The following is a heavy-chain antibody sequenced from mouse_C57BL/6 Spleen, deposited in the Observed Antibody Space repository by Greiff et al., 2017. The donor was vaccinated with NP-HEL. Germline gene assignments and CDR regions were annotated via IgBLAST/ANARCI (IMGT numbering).Heavy chain of an antibody. Sequence: EVKLVESGPGLVKPSQSLSLTCSVTGYSITSGYYWNWIRQFPGNKLEWMGYISYDGSNNYNPSLKNRISITRDTSKNQFFLKLNSVTTEDTATYYCASGPLSTGFAYWGQGTLVTVSA. CDR2: ISYDGSN. D-gene: IGHD1-1*01. CDR1: GYSITSGYY. V-gene: IGHV3-6*01. J-gene: IGHJ3*01. CDR3: ASGPLSTGFAY.